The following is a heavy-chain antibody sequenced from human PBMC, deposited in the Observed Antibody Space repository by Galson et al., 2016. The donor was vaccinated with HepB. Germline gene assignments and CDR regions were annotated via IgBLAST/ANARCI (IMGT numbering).Heavy chain of an antibody. CDR2: IDHSGGST. CDR3: AKPRSSGWYEFDY. Sequence: SLRLSCAASGFTFSSYALSWVRQAPGKGLEWVSVIDHSGGSTYYIGSVKGRFTISRDNSKNTLFLQMNSLRAEDTAIYYCAKPRSSGWYEFDYWGQGTLVTVSS. CDR1: GFTFSSYA. D-gene: IGHD6-13*01. J-gene: IGHJ4*02. V-gene: IGHV3-23*01.